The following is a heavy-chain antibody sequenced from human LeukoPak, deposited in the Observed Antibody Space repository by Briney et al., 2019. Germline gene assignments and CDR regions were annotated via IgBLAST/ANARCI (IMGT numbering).Heavy chain of an antibody. Sequence: SETLSLTCTVSGGSISSSSYYWDWIRQSPGKGLEWIGNIYYDGSTHYNPSLKSRVTISVDTSKNQFSLKLSSVTAADTALYYCARQGEYTTSLGREQFDYWGQGTLVTVSS. CDR3: ARQGEYTTSLGREQFDY. V-gene: IGHV4-39*01. J-gene: IGHJ4*02. CDR1: GGSISSSSYY. D-gene: IGHD3-16*01. CDR2: IYYDGST.